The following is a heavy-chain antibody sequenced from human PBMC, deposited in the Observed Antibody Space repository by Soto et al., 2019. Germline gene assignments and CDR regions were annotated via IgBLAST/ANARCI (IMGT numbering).Heavy chain of an antibody. D-gene: IGHD1-26*01. CDR3: ARDIGGSYLVSYYGMDV. V-gene: IGHV1-69*13. CDR1: GYTFTSYA. CDR2: IIPIFGTA. Sequence: SVKVSCKASGYTFTSYAISWVRQAPGQGLEWMGGIIPIFGTANYAQKFQGRVTITADESTSTAYMELSSLRSEDTAVYYCARDIGGSYLVSYYGMDVWGQGTTVTVSS. J-gene: IGHJ6*02.